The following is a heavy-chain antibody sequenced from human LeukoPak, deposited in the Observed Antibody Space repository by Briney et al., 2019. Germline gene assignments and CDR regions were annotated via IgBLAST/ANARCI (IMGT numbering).Heavy chain of an antibody. CDR1: GYSFTSYW. J-gene: IGHJ3*02. V-gene: IGHV5-51*01. CDR3: ARRLLTGGFDI. D-gene: IGHD2-15*01. CDR2: FQPVDSHS. Sequence: GESLKISCKGSGYSFTSYWIDWVRQVPGKGLEWMGLFQPVDSHSIYSPSFHGQVTFSDDKSISTAYLQWGSLRASDTAMYYCARRLLTGGFDIWGQGTMVTVSS.